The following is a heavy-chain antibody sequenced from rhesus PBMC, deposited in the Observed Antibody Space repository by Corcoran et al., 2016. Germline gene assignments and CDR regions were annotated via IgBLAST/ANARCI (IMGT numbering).Heavy chain of an antibody. CDR1: GYSFTSYW. V-gene: IGHV5-20*01. CDR2: IDPSDSES. J-gene: IGHJ4*01. CDR3: AKGMGLAAAGPLDY. Sequence: EVQLVQSGAEVKRPGESLKISCRTSGYSFTSYWPSWVRQMPGKGLGWMGAIDPSDSESKNNPSFQGQVTISADKSSNTAYLQWSRLKASDTATYYCAKGMGLAAAGPLDYWGQGVLVTVSS. D-gene: IGHD6-25*01.